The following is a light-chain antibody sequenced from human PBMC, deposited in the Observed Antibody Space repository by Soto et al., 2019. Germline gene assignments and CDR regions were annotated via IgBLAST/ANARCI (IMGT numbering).Light chain of an antibody. CDR3: CSYPGSSILYV. J-gene: IGLJ1*01. CDR2: EVS. V-gene: IGLV2-23*02. CDR1: SNYNL. Sequence: QSVLTQPASVSGSPGQSITISCTGTSNYNLVSWYQQHPGKAPKLVIYEVSERPSGVSNRFSGSKSGNTASLTISGLQAEVEADYYCCSYPGSSILYVFGTGTKVTVL.